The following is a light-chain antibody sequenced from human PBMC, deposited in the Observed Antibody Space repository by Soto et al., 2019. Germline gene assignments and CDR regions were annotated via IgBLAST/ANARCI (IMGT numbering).Light chain of an antibody. CDR3: QQHHSYPIT. J-gene: IGKJ5*01. V-gene: IGKV1-17*01. Sequence: DIQMTQSPSSLSASVGDRFTFTCRTSQEIRNDLAWYQQKPGKAPKRLIYATSSLQSGVPSRFRGSGSGTEFTLTLSSLQPEDFATYYCQQHHSYPITFGQGTRLEI. CDR1: QEIRND. CDR2: ATS.